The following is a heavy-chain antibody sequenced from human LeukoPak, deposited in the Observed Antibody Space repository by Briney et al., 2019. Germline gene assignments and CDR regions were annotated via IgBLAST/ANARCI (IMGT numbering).Heavy chain of an antibody. V-gene: IGHV4-34*01. Sequence: SETLSLTCAVYGGSLSGYYWSWIRQPPGKGLEWIGEINHSGSTNYNPSLKSRVTISVDTSKNQFSLKLSSVTAADTAVYYCALHLRFLGKGAFDIWGQGTMVTVSS. D-gene: IGHD3-3*01. CDR3: ALHLRFLGKGAFDI. CDR1: GGSLSGYY. CDR2: INHSGST. J-gene: IGHJ3*02.